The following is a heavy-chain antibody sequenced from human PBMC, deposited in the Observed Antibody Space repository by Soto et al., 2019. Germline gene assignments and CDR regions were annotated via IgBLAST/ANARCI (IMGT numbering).Heavy chain of an antibody. D-gene: IGHD2-2*01. Sequence: QVQLQESGPGLVKPSQTLSLTCSVSGGSISSGDYYWSWIRQPPGTGLEWIGYMFYTGTTYYNPSLKSRITISMETSKDQFSLRLTSVTAADTAEYQCARVVRFCSSPSCRGRNWFDPWGQGTRVTVSS. V-gene: IGHV4-30-4*01. J-gene: IGHJ5*02. CDR3: ARVVRFCSSPSCRGRNWFDP. CDR1: GGSISSGDYY. CDR2: MFYTGTT.